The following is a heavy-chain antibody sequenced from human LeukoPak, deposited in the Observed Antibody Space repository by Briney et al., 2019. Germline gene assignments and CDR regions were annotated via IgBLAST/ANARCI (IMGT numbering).Heavy chain of an antibody. CDR1: GFTFSNYA. CDR2: ISHDGNNE. CDR3: AKAEGAWANYFDY. Sequence: GGSLRLSCAASGFTFSNYAVHWVRQAPGKGLEWVAVISHDGNNEYYADSVKGRFTISRDNSKNTLYLQMNSLRAEDTAVYYCAKAEGAWANYFDYWGQGTLVTVSS. V-gene: IGHV3-30*04. D-gene: IGHD1-26*01. J-gene: IGHJ4*02.